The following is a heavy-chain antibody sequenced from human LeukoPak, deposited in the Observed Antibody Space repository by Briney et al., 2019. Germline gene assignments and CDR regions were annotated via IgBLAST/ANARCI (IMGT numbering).Heavy chain of an antibody. V-gene: IGHV1-69*06. Sequence: GASVKVSCKASGYTFTGYYMHWVRQAPGQGPEWMGGIIPIFGTANYAQKFQGRVTITADKSTSTAYMELSSLSSEDTAVYYCARGGASYYYYYMDVWGKGTTVTVSS. J-gene: IGHJ6*03. D-gene: IGHD6-25*01. CDR2: IIPIFGTA. CDR1: GYTFTGYY. CDR3: ARGGASYYYYYMDV.